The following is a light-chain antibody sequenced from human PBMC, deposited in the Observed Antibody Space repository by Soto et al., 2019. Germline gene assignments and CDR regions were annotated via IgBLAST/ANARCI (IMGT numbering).Light chain of an antibody. V-gene: IGKV3-15*01. CDR3: QQHENWPLT. CDR2: GAS. J-gene: IGKJ4*01. CDR1: QSVRSN. Sequence: EIVMTQSPATLSVSPGERATLSCRASQSVRSNLAWYHQKPGQAPRLLISGASTRATGTPVRFSGSGSGTEFTLSISSLQSEDFAVYYCQQHENWPLTFGGGTKVEIK.